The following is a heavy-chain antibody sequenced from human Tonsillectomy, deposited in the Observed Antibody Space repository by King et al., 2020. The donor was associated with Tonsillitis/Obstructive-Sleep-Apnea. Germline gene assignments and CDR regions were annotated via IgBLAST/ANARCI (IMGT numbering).Heavy chain of an antibody. CDR3: AKGSSGYDNYYYYYMDV. Sequence: VQLVESGGVVVQPGGSLRLSCAASGFTFDDYTMHWVRQAPGKGLEWVSLISWDGGSTYYADSVKGRFTISRDNSKNSLYLQMNSLRIEDTALYYCAKGSSGYDNYYYYYMDVWGKGTTVTVSS. CDR1: GFTFDDYT. CDR2: ISWDGGST. D-gene: IGHD5-12*01. J-gene: IGHJ6*03. V-gene: IGHV3-43*01.